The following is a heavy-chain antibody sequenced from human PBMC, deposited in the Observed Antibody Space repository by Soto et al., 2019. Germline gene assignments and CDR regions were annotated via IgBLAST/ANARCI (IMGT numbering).Heavy chain of an antibody. CDR3: ARHPERIAQIGWFDP. D-gene: IGHD6-13*01. Sequence: GGSLRLSCAASGFNFSSYSMNWVRQAQGKGLEWVSYISSSSSTIYYADSVKGRFTISRDNAKNSLYLQMNSLRAEDTAVYYCARHPERIAQIGWFDPWGQGTLVTVSS. CDR2: ISSSSSTI. CDR1: GFNFSSYS. V-gene: IGHV3-48*01. J-gene: IGHJ5*02.